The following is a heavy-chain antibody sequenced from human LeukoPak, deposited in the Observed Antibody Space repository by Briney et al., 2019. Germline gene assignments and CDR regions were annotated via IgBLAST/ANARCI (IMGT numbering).Heavy chain of an antibody. V-gene: IGHV3-48*03. CDR1: GFTFSSYA. CDR2: ITSTGSTI. J-gene: IGHJ4*02. D-gene: IGHD4-11*01. Sequence: GGSLRLSCAASGFTFSSYAMNWVRQAPGKGLEWVSYITSTGSTIYYADSVKGRFTISRDNARNSLYLQMNSLRAEDTAVYYCARDLQFDYWGQGTLVTVSS. CDR3: ARDLQFDY.